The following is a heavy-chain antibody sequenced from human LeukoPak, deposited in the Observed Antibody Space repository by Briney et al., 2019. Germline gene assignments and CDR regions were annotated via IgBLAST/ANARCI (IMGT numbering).Heavy chain of an antibody. CDR1: GFTFSNYA. CDR2: ISESGGAIT. D-gene: IGHD1-26*01. CDR3: AKYLRNSLGRAFDI. Sequence: PGRSLRLSCAASGFTFSNYAMSWVRQAPGKGLEWVSLISESGGAITFYADSVKGRFTCFRDSSTNTLFLQMTSLRAEDTAVYYCAKYLRNSLGRAFDIWGQGTMVTVSS. V-gene: IGHV3-23*01. J-gene: IGHJ3*02.